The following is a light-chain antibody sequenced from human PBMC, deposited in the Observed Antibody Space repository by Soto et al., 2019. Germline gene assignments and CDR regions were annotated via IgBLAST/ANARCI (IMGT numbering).Light chain of an antibody. CDR3: CSYTGNKVFV. J-gene: IGLJ1*01. CDR1: TIGAHSF. Sequence: QSALTQPRSLSGSPGQSVTISCTGPTIGAHSFVSWYQDRPDKVPKLLIYDVSQRPSGIPDRFSGSRSANTASLTISGLQADDAAAYYCCSYTGNKVFVFGTGTKDTVL. V-gene: IGLV2-11*01. CDR2: DVS.